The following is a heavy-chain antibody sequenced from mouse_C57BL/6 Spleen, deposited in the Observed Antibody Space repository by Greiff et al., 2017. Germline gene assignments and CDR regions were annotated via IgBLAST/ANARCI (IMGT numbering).Heavy chain of an antibody. CDR1: GYTFTDYY. CDR2: INPNNGGT. J-gene: IGHJ3*01. V-gene: IGHV1-26*01. Sequence: EVKLQQSGPELVKPGASVKISCKASGYTFTDYYMNWVKQSHGKSLEWIGDINPNNGGTSYNQKFKGKATLTVDKSSSTAYMELRSLTSEDSAVYYCARESYDYDGFAYWGQGTLVTVSA. CDR3: ARESYDYDGFAY. D-gene: IGHD2-4*01.